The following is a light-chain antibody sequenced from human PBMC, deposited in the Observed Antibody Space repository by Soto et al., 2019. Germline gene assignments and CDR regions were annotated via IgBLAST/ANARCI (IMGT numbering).Light chain of an antibody. CDR2: EVR. J-gene: IGLJ1*01. CDR1: SSDVGSYNL. CDR3: CSFAGSSTVV. Sequence: QSALTQPASVSGSPGQSITISYTGTSSDVGSYNLVSWYQQHPGKAPKLMIYEVRKRPSGVSNRFSGSKSGNTASLTISGLQAEDEADYYCCSFAGSSTVVFGTGTKLTVL. V-gene: IGLV2-23*02.